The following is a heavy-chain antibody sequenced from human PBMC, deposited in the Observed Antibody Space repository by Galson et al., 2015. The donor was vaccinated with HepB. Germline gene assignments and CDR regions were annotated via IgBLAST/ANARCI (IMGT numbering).Heavy chain of an antibody. CDR2: VNHSGST. D-gene: IGHD7-27*01. CDR1: GGSFSGYY. J-gene: IGHJ6*02. Sequence: SETLSLTCAVYGGSFSGYYWSWIRQPPGKGLEWIGEVNHSGSTNYNPSLKSRVTISVDTSKNQFSRKLSSVTAADTAVYYCAREPWGLYYYYGMDVWGQATTVTVSS. V-gene: IGHV4-34*01. CDR3: AREPWGLYYYYGMDV.